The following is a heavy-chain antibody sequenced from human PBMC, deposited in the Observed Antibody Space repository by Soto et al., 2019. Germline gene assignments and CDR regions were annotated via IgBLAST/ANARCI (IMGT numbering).Heavy chain of an antibody. CDR2: ISGSGGST. CDR1: GFTFSSYA. CDR3: ANGGYSSSSNYYYYGLDV. V-gene: IGHV3-23*01. Sequence: GGSLRLSCAASGFTFSSYAMSWVRQAPGKGLEWVSAISGSGGSTYYADSVKGRFTISRDNSKNTLYLQMNSLRAEDTAVYYYANGGYSSSSNYYYYGLDVWGPGTTVTVS. D-gene: IGHD6-6*01. J-gene: IGHJ6*02.